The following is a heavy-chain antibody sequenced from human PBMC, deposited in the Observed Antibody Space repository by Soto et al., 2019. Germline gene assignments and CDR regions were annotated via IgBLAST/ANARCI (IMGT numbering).Heavy chain of an antibody. CDR2: INPDGSTT. D-gene: IGHD3-16*01. CDR1: GFTFSSHW. J-gene: IGHJ4*02. CDR3: ARGGLYAYYKDM. Sequence: EVQLVESGGGLFQPGGSLSLSCAASGFTFSSHWMHWARQTPGKGLVWVARINPDGSTTNYADSEKGRFTVSRDNAENTVFLQMNSLRAEDTAIYYCARGGLYAYYKDMWGQGTLVSVSS. V-gene: IGHV3-74*01.